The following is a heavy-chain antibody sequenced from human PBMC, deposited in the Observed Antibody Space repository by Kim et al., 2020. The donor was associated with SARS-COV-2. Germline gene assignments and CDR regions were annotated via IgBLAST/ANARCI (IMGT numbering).Heavy chain of an antibody. V-gene: IGHV3-21*01. CDR3: ASRYCNGGTCYSDY. Sequence: ADSAKGRFTISRDNAKNSLYLQLSSLRVEDTAVYYCASRYCNGGTCYSDYWGQGTLVTVSS. J-gene: IGHJ4*03. D-gene: IGHD2-15*01.